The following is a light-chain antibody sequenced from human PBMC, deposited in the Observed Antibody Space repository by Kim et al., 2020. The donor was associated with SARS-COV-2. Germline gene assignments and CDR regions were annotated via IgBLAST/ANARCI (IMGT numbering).Light chain of an antibody. CDR3: VAWDVTLSGGV. J-gene: IGLJ3*02. Sequence: ISGSGCSANPGIYFVSWYHLLPDRAPTLLIYGNDQRLSGVPDRFSGSKYGASGSLAISGLRSEDEADYFWVAWDVTLSGGVIGVGTKLTV. V-gene: IGLV1-47*02. CDR1: SANPGIYF. CDR2: GND.